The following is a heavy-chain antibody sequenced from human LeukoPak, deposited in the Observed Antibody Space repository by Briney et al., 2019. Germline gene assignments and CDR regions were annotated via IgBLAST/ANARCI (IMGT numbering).Heavy chain of an antibody. D-gene: IGHD7-27*01. V-gene: IGHV1-2*06. CDR3: ARTRTNWGTMDV. Sequence: GASVKVSCKASGYTFTGYYMHWVRQAPGQGLEWMGRINPNSGGTNYAEKFQGSVTMTRYTSISTAYMELSRLRSDDTAVYYCARTRTNWGTMDVWGKGTTVTVSS. CDR1: GYTFTGYY. J-gene: IGHJ6*03. CDR2: INPNSGGT.